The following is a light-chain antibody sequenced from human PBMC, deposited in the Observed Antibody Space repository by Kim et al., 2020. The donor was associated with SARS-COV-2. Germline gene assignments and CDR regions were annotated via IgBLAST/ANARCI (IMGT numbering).Light chain of an antibody. V-gene: IGKV4-1*01. CDR3: QQYFSSPYS. Sequence: STTISSSSSQSVLYKSNKKTYIAWYQQKPGQPPKLLIYWASTRESGVPDRLSGSGSGTDFTLTNNNVQVEDVAVYYCQQYFSSPYSFGRETELDI. CDR1: QSVLYKSNKKTY. CDR2: WAS. J-gene: IGKJ2*03.